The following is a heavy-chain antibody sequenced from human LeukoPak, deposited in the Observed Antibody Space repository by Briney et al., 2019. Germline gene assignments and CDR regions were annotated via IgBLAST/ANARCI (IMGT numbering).Heavy chain of an antibody. CDR1: GFTFSSYA. J-gene: IGHJ4*02. Sequence: GRSLRLSCAASGFTFSSYAMHWVRQAPGKGLGWVAVISYDGSNKYYADSVKGRFTISRDNSKNTLYLQMNSLRAEDTAAYYCARDAHQYNWNLHFLDYWGQGTLVTVSS. CDR2: ISYDGSNK. V-gene: IGHV3-30*01. CDR3: ARDAHQYNWNLHFLDY. D-gene: IGHD1-7*01.